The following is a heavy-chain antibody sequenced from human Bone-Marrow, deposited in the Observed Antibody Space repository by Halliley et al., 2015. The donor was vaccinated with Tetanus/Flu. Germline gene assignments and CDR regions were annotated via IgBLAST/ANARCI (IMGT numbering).Heavy chain of an antibody. J-gene: IGHJ3*02. Sequence: GIIYPGAADTRYSPSFRGHIPISADKSTSAAYLQWSSLKASDTAVYYCALSRGGTWYDAFDIWGQGTMVTVAS. CDR2: IYPGAADT. V-gene: IGHV5-51*01. CDR3: ALSRGGTWYDAFDI. D-gene: IGHD6-13*01.